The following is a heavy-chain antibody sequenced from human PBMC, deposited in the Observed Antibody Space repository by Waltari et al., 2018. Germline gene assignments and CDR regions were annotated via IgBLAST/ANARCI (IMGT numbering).Heavy chain of an antibody. CDR1: GYSFTSYW. CDR2: IYPGDSDT. V-gene: IGHV5-51*01. D-gene: IGHD5-18*01. CDR3: ASSYYRGRAGFDP. J-gene: IGHJ5*02. Sequence: EVQLVQSGAEVKKPGESLKISCKGSGYSFTSYWLGWLRQMPGKGLEWVGIIYPGDSDTRYSPSFQGQVTISADKSISTAYLQWSSLKASDTAMYYCASSYYRGRAGFDPWGQGTLVTVSS.